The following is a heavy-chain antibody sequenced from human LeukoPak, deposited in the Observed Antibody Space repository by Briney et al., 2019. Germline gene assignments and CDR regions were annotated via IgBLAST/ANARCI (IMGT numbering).Heavy chain of an antibody. CDR2: IYYSGST. J-gene: IGHJ4*02. V-gene: IGHV4-30-4*08. D-gene: IGHD2-2*01. CDR3: ARVGSVYCSSTSCFDY. Sequence: PSETLSLTCTVSGGPISSGDYYWSWIRQPPGKGLEWIGYIYYSGSTYYNPSLKGRVTISVDTSKNQFSLKLSSVTAADTAVYYCARVGSVYCSSTSCFDYWGQGTLVTVSS. CDR1: GGPISSGDYY.